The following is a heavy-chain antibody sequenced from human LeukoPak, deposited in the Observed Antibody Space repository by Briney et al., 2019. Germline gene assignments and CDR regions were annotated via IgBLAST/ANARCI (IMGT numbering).Heavy chain of an antibody. V-gene: IGHV3-7*01. CDR1: GLSFSNYW. CDR3: ASDRFSSGDF. D-gene: IGHD6-19*01. CDR2: IKQGGSQK. Sequence: GGSLRLSCVASGLSFSNYWMSWVRQAPGKGLEWVANIKQGGSQKNYADSVKGRFTISRDNAKNSLYLQMNSLRAEDTAVYYCASDRFSSGDFWGQGTLVAVSS. J-gene: IGHJ4*02.